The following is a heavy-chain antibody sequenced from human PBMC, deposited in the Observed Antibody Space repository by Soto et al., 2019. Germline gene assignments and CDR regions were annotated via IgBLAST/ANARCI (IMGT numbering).Heavy chain of an antibody. CDR1: GGSISSYY. CDR2: IYYSGST. V-gene: IGHV4-59*01. Sequence: PSETLSLTCTVSGGSISSYYWSWIRQPPGKGLEWIGYIYYSGSTNYNPSLKSRVTISVDTSKNQFSLKLSSVTAADTAVYYCARLRPDCNGGSCLYYFDYWGQGTLVTVSS. CDR3: ARLRPDCNGGSCLYYFDY. D-gene: IGHD2-15*01. J-gene: IGHJ4*02.